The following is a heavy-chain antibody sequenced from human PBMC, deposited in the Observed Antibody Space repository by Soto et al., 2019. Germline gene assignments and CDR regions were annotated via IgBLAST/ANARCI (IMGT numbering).Heavy chain of an antibody. CDR3: ARDGYSSSWYQGPGYYYYYGMDV. J-gene: IGHJ6*02. D-gene: IGHD6-13*01. V-gene: IGHV4-59*01. CDR1: GGSISSYY. Sequence: SETLSLTCTVSGGSISSYYWSWIRQPPGKGLEWIGYIYYSGSTNYNPSLKSRVTISVDTSKNQFSLKLSSVTAADTAVYYCARDGYSSSWYQGPGYYYYYGMDVWGQGTTVTVSS. CDR2: IYYSGST.